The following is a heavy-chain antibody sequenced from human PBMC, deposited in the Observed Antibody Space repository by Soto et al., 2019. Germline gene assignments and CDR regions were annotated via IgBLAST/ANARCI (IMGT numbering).Heavy chain of an antibody. J-gene: IGHJ3*02. CDR1: GGTFSSYA. D-gene: IGHD2-2*01. CDR2: IIPIFGTA. CDR3: ARVRGTSGISGGHAFDI. V-gene: IGHV1-69*06. Sequence: QVQLVQSGAEVKKPGSSVKVSCKASGGTFSSYAISWVRQAPGQGLEWMGGIIPIFGTANYAQKFQGRVTITAEKSTSTAYMELSSLRSEDTDVYYCARVRGTSGISGGHAFDIWGPGTMVTVSS.